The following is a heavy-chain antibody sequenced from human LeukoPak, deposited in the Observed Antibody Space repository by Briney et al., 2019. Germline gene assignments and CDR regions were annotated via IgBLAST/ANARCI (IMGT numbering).Heavy chain of an antibody. CDR3: ARHDRPVVPAAMGIAYYYYYMDV. D-gene: IGHD2-2*01. CDR2: IIPIFGTA. V-gene: IGHV1-69*13. CDR1: GGTFSSYA. Sequence: SVKVSCKASGGTFSSYAISWVRQAPGQGLEWMGGIIPIFGTANYAQKFQGRVTITADESTSTAYIELSSLRSEDTAVYYCARHDRPVVPAAMGIAYYYYYMDVWGKGTTVTVSS. J-gene: IGHJ6*03.